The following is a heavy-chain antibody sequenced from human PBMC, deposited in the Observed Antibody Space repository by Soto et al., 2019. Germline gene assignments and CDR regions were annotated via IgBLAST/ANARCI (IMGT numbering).Heavy chain of an antibody. CDR3: ARPSDFDSLTGYFYMDV. CDR2: IYYSGST. CDR1: GGSISSSSYY. Sequence: QLQLQESGPGLVKPSETLSLTCTVSGGSISSSSYYWGWIRQPPGKGLEWIGSIYYSGSTYYNPSLKSRVTMSVDTCKSQFSLKLSSVTAADTAVYYCARPSDFDSLTGYFYMDVWGKGTTVTVSS. J-gene: IGHJ6*03. V-gene: IGHV4-39*01. D-gene: IGHD3-9*01.